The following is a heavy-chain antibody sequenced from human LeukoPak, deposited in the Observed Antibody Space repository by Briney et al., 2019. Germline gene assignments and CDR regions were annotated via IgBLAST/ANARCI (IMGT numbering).Heavy chain of an antibody. D-gene: IGHD4-17*01. CDR1: GGSISSGGYY. Sequence: SQTLSLTCTVSGGSISSGGYYWSWIRPHPGKGLEWIGYIYYSGSTYYNPSPKSRLTTSVDTSKNQFPLNLSSVTAADTAVYYCARWGYGDFSYWGQGTLVTVSS. CDR3: ARWGYGDFSY. V-gene: IGHV4-31*03. CDR2: IYYSGST. J-gene: IGHJ4*02.